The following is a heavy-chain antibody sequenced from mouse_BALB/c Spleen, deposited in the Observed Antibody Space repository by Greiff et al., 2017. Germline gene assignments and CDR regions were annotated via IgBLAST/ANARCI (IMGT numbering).Heavy chain of an antibody. Sequence: EVQGVESGGGLVKPGGSLKISCAASGFAFSSYDMSWVRQTPEKRLEWVAYISSGGGSTYYPDTVKGRFTSSSDNAKNTLYLQMSSLKSEDTAMYYCARHGNSFMDYWGQGTSVTVSS. J-gene: IGHJ4*01. V-gene: IGHV5-12-1*01. CDR1: GFAFSSYD. CDR3: ARHGNSFMDY. CDR2: ISSGGGST. D-gene: IGHD2-1*01.